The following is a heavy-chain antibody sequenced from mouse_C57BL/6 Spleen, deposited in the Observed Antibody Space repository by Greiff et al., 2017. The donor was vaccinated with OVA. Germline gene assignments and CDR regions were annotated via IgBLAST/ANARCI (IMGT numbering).Heavy chain of an antibody. Sequence: EVKVVESGEGLVKPGGSLKLSCAASGFTFSSYAMSWVRQTPEKRLEWVAYISSGGDYIYYADTVKGRFTISRDNARNTLYLQMSSLKSEDTAMYYCTNQEGWFAYWGQGTLVTVSA. CDR2: ISSGGDYI. V-gene: IGHV5-9-1*02. CDR1: GFTFSSYA. CDR3: TNQEGWFAY. J-gene: IGHJ3*01.